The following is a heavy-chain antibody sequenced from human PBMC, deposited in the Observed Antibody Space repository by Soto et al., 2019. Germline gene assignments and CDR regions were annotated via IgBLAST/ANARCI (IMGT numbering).Heavy chain of an antibody. CDR1: GFTFSRYG. V-gene: IGHV3-21*06. Sequence: PGGSLRLSYAASGFTFSRYGMNWLRQAPGKGLEWVASISSSTSYVYYADSVKGRFSTSRDNAKNILYLEMYALRTEDTAVYYYSGSYLDYWGQGTLVTVSS. CDR3: SGSYLDY. CDR2: ISSSTSYV. D-gene: IGHD1-26*01. J-gene: IGHJ4*02.